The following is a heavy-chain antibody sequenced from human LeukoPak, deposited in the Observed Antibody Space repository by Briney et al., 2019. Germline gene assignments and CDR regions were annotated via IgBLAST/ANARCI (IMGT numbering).Heavy chain of an antibody. CDR1: GFTFDDYG. CDR2: INWNGGST. V-gene: IGHV3-20*04. Sequence: GGSLRLSCAASGFTFDDYGMSWVRQAPGKRLEWVSGINWNGGSTGYADSVKGRFTISRDNAKNSLYLQMNSLRAEDTALYYCARSRGDSSGYYYVPFDYWGQGTLVTVSS. J-gene: IGHJ4*02. CDR3: ARSRGDSSGYYYVPFDY. D-gene: IGHD3-22*01.